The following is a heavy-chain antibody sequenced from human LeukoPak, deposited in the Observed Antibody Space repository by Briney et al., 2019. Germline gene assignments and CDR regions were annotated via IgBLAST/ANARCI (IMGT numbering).Heavy chain of an antibody. CDR2: IYPGDSDT. D-gene: IGHD6-19*01. V-gene: IGHV5-51*01. J-gene: IGHJ4*02. Sequence: GESLKISCKGSGFRFANSWIGWVRQVSGKGLEWMGTIYPGDSDTRYSPSFQGQVTISADKSISTAYLQWSSLKASDTATYYCARSDSSGNDYWGQGTLVTVSS. CDR1: GFRFANSW. CDR3: ARSDSSGNDY.